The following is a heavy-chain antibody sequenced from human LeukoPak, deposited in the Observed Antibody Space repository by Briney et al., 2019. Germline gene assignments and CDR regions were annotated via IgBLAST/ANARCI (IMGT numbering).Heavy chain of an antibody. CDR1: GLTVSNNF. Sequence: GGSLRLSCAASGLTVSNNFMSWARQAPGKGLEWGSIIYSGGTTYYGDSVKGRFTISRDNSKNTLYLQMNSLRAEDTAVYYCATRARPGYYYGMDVWGQGTTVTVSS. CDR3: ATRARPGYYYGMDV. D-gene: IGHD6-6*01. CDR2: IYSGGTT. V-gene: IGHV3-66*01. J-gene: IGHJ6*02.